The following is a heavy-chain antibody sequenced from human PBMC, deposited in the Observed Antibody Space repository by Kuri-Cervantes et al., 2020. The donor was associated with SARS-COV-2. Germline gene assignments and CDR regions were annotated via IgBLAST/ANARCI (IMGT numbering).Heavy chain of an antibody. D-gene: IGHD3-10*01. J-gene: IGHJ3*02. CDR3: ARTTYGSGSYWDDAFDI. V-gene: IGHV3-48*03. CDR2: ISSSGSTI. CDR1: GFTFSSYE. Sequence: LSLTCAASGFTFSSYEMNWVRQAPGKGLEWVSYISSSGSTIYYADSVKGRFTISRDNAKNSLYLQMNSLRAEDTAVYYCARTTYGSGSYWDDAFDIWGQGTMVTVSS.